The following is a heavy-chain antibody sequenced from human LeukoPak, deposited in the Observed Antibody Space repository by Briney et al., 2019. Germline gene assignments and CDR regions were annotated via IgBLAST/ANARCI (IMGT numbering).Heavy chain of an antibody. D-gene: IGHD2-15*01. J-gene: IGHJ4*02. CDR1: GGSISSGGYY. V-gene: IGHV4-30-2*01. CDR2: IYHSGST. Sequence: SETLSLTCTVSGGSISSGGYYWSWIRQPPGKGLEWIGYIYHSGSTYYNPSLKSRVTISVDRSKNQFSLKLSSVTAADTAVYYCARAKGYCSGNTCDSPFDSWGQGTLVTVSS. CDR3: ARAKGYCSGNTCDSPFDS.